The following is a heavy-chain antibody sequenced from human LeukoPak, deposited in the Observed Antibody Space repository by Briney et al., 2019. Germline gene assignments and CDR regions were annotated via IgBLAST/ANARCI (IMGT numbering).Heavy chain of an antibody. CDR3: ARATKITIFGVVIIGRYFDY. D-gene: IGHD3-3*01. CDR2: IYTSGST. Sequence: SQTLSLTCTVSGGSISSGSYYWSWIRQPAGKGLEWIGRIYTSGSTNYNPSLKSRVTISVDTSKNQFSLTLSSVTAADTAVYYCARATKITIFGVVIIGRYFDYWGQGTLVTVSS. V-gene: IGHV4-61*02. CDR1: GGSISSGSYY. J-gene: IGHJ4*02.